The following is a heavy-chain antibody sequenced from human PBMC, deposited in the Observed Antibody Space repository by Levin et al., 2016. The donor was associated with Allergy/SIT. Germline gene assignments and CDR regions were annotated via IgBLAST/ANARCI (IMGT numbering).Heavy chain of an antibody. V-gene: IGHV4-39*01. Sequence: SETLSLTCTVSGGSISSSSYYWGWIRQPPGKGLEWIGSIYYSGSTYYNPSLKSRVTISVDTSKNQFSLKLSSVTAADTAVYYCARQREGTAMVPWGQGTLVTVSS. J-gene: IGHJ5*02. CDR1: GGSISSSSYY. D-gene: IGHD5-18*01. CDR3: ARQREGTAMVP. CDR2: IYYSGST.